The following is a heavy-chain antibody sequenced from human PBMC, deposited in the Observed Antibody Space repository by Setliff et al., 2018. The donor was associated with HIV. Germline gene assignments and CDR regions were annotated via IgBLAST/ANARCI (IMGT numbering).Heavy chain of an antibody. V-gene: IGHV4-59*12. CDR3: ASLRRSSWYGDNSFEI. J-gene: IGHJ3*02. CDR1: GGSINSYY. D-gene: IGHD6-13*01. Sequence: PSETLSLTCTVSGGSINSYYWSWIRQPPGKGLEWIGYIYYSGNTDYNPSLKSRVTISVDTSKNQFSLKLTSVTAADTAVYYCASLRRSSWYGDNSFEIWGQGTMVTVSS. CDR2: IYYSGNT.